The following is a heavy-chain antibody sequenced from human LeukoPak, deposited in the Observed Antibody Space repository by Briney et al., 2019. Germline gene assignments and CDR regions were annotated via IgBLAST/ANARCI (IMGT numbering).Heavy chain of an antibody. CDR1: GFTFRSYG. J-gene: IGHJ4*02. CDR2: ISFDGSNK. V-gene: IGHV3-30*18. Sequence: GGPLRLSCAASGFTFRSYGMHWVRQAPGKGLEWVAVISFDGSNKYYADSVKGRFTISRDDSKNTLYLQMNSLRAEDTAVYYCAKDYRSWFLDYWGQGTLVTVSS. D-gene: IGHD6-13*01. CDR3: AKDYRSWFLDY.